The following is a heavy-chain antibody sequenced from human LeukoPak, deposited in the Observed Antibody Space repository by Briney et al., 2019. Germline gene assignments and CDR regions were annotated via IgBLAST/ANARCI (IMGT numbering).Heavy chain of an antibody. D-gene: IGHD7-27*01. CDR3: ATRKLGNDY. J-gene: IGHJ4*02. CDR2: IYYTET. Sequence: PSETLSLTCTVSGGSVSNYYWSWIRQSPGKGLEWIGYIYYTETSYNPSLKSRVTISADTSKNQFPLKLYSVTAADTAVYYCATRKLGNDYWGQGTLVTVSS. V-gene: IGHV4-59*02. CDR1: GGSVSNYY.